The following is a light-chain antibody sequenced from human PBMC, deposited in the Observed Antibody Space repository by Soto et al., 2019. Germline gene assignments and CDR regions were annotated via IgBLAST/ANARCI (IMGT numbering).Light chain of an antibody. CDR2: EDI. CDR1: SSDVGIYNL. CDR3: SSYSTSSPYV. V-gene: IGLV2-14*02. J-gene: IGLJ1*01. Sequence: QSALTQPASVSGSPGQSITISCTGTSSDVGIYNLVSWYQQHPGKAPKLMIYEDIKRPSGVSNRFSGSKSGNTASLTISGLQAEDEADYYCSSYSTSSPYVFGTGTKLTVL.